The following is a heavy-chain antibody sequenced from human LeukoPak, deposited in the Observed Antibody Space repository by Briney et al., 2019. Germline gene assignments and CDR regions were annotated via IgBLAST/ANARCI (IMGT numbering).Heavy chain of an antibody. Sequence: GESLKISCKGSGYSFTSYWIGWVRQMPGKGLECMGIIYPDDSDTRYSPSFQGQVTISADKSISTAFLQWSDLKASDTAMYYCARHVPNAAPYGMDVWGQGTTVTVSS. CDR2: IYPDDSDT. CDR3: ARHVPNAAPYGMDV. CDR1: GYSFTSYW. J-gene: IGHJ6*02. D-gene: IGHD6-6*01. V-gene: IGHV5-51*01.